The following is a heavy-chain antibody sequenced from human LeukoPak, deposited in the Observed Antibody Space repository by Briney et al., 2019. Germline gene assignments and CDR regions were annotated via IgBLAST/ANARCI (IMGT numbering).Heavy chain of an antibody. J-gene: IGHJ5*02. D-gene: IGHD6-13*01. CDR1: GGSISSSSYY. V-gene: IGHV4-39*01. CDR2: IYYSGST. CDR3: ARGRSSSWIVWFDP. Sequence: PSETLSLTCTVSGGSISSSSYYWGWIRQPPGKGLEWIGSIYYSGSTYYNPSLKSRVTISVDTSKNQFSLKLSSVTAADTAVYYCARGRSSSWIVWFDPWGQGTLVTVSS.